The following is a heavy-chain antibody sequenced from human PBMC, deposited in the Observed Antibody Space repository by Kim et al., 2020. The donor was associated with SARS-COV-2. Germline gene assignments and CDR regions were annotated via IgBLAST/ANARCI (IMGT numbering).Heavy chain of an antibody. CDR1: GYTFTSYA. J-gene: IGHJ4*02. D-gene: IGHD1-26*01. V-gene: IGHV1-3*01. Sequence: ASVKVSCKASGYTFTSYAMHWVRQAHGQRLEWMGWINAGNGNTKYSQKFQGRVTITRDTSASTAYMELSSLRSEDTAVYYCARGELLPSLFDYWGQGTLVTVSS. CDR2: INAGNGNT. CDR3: ARGELLPSLFDY.